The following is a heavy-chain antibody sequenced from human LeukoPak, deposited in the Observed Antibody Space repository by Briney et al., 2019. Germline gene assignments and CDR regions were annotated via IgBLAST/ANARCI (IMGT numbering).Heavy chain of an antibody. D-gene: IGHD3-3*01. J-gene: IGHJ4*02. CDR3: ARTPYYDFWSGYYHFDY. CDR2: ISAYNGNT. CDR1: GYTFTNYG. Sequence: GASVKVSCKASGYTFTNYGINWVRQAPGQGLEWMGWISAYNGNTNYAQNFQGRVTMTTDTSTSTAYMELRGLRSDDTAVYYCARTPYYDFWSGYYHFDYWAQGTLVTVSS. V-gene: IGHV1-18*01.